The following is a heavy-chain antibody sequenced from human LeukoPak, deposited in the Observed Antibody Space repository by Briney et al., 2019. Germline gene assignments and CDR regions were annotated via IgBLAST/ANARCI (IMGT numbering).Heavy chain of an antibody. CDR2: INHSGST. J-gene: IGHJ3*02. D-gene: IGHD3-3*01. CDR3: ARGRRVSYYDFWSGYYGAFDI. CDR1: GGSFSGYY. Sequence: SETLSLTCAVYGGSFSGYYWSWIRQPPGKGLEWIGEINHSGSTNYNPSLKSRVTISVDTSKNQFSLKLSSVTAADTAVYYCARGRRVSYYDFWSGYYGAFDIWGQGTMLTVSS. V-gene: IGHV4-34*01.